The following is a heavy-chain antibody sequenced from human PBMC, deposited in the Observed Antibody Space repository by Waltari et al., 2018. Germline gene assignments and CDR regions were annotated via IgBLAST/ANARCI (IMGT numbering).Heavy chain of an antibody. Sequence: QVQLVQSGAEVKKPGASVKVSCKASGYTFTSYGISWVRPAPGQGLEWMGWISAYNGNTNYAQKLQGRVTMTTDTSTSTAYMELRSLRSDDTAVYYCARGIAVAGSMEPNWFDPWGQGTLVTVSS. CDR2: ISAYNGNT. CDR1: GYTFTSYG. CDR3: ARGIAVAGSMEPNWFDP. V-gene: IGHV1-18*04. J-gene: IGHJ5*02. D-gene: IGHD6-19*01.